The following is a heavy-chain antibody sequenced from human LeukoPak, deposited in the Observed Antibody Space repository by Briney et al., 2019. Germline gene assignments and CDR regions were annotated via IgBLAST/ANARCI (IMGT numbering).Heavy chain of an antibody. D-gene: IGHD3-9*01. CDR1: GGSISSSTSY. CDR3: ARNPGILTGSPYYFDY. Sequence: KPSETLSLTCTVSGGSISSSTSYWGWIRQPPGKGLEWIGRIYTSGSTNYNPSLKSRVTMSVDTSKNQFSLKLSSVTAADTAVYYCARNPGILTGSPYYFDYWGQGTLVTVSS. V-gene: IGHV4-39*07. CDR2: IYTSGST. J-gene: IGHJ4*02.